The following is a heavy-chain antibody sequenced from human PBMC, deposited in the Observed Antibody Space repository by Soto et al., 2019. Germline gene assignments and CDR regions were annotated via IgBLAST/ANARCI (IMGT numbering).Heavy chain of an antibody. V-gene: IGHV3-30*18. J-gene: IGHJ4*02. CDR2: ISYDGSNK. Sequence: GGSLRLSCAASGFTFSSYGMHWVRQAPGKGLEWVAVISYDGSNKYYADSVKGRFTISRDNSKNTLYLQMNSLRAEDTAVYYCAKKVNSGPGSQYFDYWGQGTLVTVSS. CDR3: AKKVNSGPGSQYFDY. D-gene: IGHD3-10*01. CDR1: GFTFSSYG.